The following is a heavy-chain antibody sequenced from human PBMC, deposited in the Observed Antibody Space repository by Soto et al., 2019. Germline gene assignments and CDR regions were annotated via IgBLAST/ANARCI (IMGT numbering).Heavy chain of an antibody. D-gene: IGHD5-12*01. V-gene: IGHV1-3*01. J-gene: IGHJ4*02. Sequence: ASVKVSCKASGYTFTRFAIHWVRQAPGQSLEWMGWVNAVNGNKKYSQKFQGRVTITMDTSANTVHMEVSSLTSEDTALYYCAREGDQSGYDYGLDFWGQGTLVTVSS. CDR2: VNAVNGNK. CDR1: GYTFTRFA. CDR3: AREGDQSGYDYGLDF.